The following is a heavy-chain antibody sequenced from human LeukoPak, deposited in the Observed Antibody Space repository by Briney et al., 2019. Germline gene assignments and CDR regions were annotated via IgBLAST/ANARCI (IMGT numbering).Heavy chain of an antibody. CDR1: GYTFTGYY. V-gene: IGHV1-2*02. CDR2: INPNSGGT. J-gene: IGHJ4*02. Sequence: PWASVKVSCKASGYTFTGYYMHWVRQAPGQGLEWMGWINPNSGGTNYAQKFQGRVTMTRDMSTSTVYMELSSLRSEDTAVYYCARGANFDYWGQGTLVTVSS. CDR3: ARGANFDY. D-gene: IGHD4/OR15-4a*01.